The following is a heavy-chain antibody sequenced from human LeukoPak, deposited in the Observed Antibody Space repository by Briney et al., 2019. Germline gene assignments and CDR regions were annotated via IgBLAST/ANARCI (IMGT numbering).Heavy chain of an antibody. CDR3: ARADQDGYCSGGSCYSFDY. CDR2: ISSSSSYI. CDR1: GFTFSSYS. J-gene: IGHJ4*02. D-gene: IGHD2-15*01. Sequence: GGSLRLSCAASGFTFSSYSMNWVRQAPGKGLEWVSSISSSSSYIYYADSVKGRFTISRDNAKNSLYLQMNSLRAEDTAVYYCARADQDGYCSGGSCYSFDYWGQGTLVTVSS. V-gene: IGHV3-21*01.